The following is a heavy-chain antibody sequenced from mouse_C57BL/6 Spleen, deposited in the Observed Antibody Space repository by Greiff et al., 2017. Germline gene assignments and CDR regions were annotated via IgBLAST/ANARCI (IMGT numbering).Heavy chain of an antibody. D-gene: IGHD1-1*01. J-gene: IGHJ1*03. CDR2: ISYDGSN. CDR1: GYSITSGYY. V-gene: IGHV3-6*01. CDR3: ARVAHYYGSSYEYFDV. Sequence: EVKLVESGPGLVKPSQSLSLTCSVTGYSITSGYYWNWIRQFPGNKLEWMGYISYDGSNNYNPSLKNRISITRDTSKNQFFLKLNSVTTEDTATYYCARVAHYYGSSYEYFDVWGTGTTVTVSS.